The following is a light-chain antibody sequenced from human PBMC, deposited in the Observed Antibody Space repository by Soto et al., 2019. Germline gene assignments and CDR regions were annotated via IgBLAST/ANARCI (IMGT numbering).Light chain of an antibody. J-gene: IGLJ2*01. Sequence: QSVLTQPASVSGSPGQSITISCTGTSSDVGGYNYVSWYQQHPGKAPKLMIYDVSNRPSGVSNRFSGSKSGHTASLTISGLQAEDEADYYCSSYTSSSTLFVVFGGGTKLTVL. CDR2: DVS. V-gene: IGLV2-14*01. CDR3: SSYTSSSTLFVV. CDR1: SSDVGGYNY.